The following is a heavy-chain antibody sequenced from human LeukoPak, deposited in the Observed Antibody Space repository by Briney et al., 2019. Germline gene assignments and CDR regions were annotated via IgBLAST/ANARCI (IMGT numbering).Heavy chain of an antibody. CDR2: IHYSGST. CDR3: ALEFRVSLERLHDAFNI. J-gene: IGHJ3*02. D-gene: IGHD3-3*01. Sequence: PSETLSLTCTVSGGSISSSSYYWGWIRQPPGKGLEYIGNIHYSGSTYYSPSLKSRVTISVDTSKNQFSLQLNSLTPEDTAVYYCALEFRVSLERLHDAFNIWGQGTVVTVSS. V-gene: IGHV4-39*07. CDR1: GGSISSSSYY.